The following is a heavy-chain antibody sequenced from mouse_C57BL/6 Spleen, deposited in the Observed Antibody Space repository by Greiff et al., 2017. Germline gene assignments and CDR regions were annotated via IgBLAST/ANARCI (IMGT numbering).Heavy chain of an antibody. Sequence: VQLQQSGAELVLPGASVKLSCKASGYTFTSYWMHWVKQRPGQGLEWIGEIDPSASYTNYNQKFKGKSTLTVDKSSSTAYMQLSSLTSEDSAVYYGARVVHGYGFDYWGQGTTLTVSS. J-gene: IGHJ2*01. CDR3: ARVVHGYGFDY. D-gene: IGHD2-2*01. CDR2: IDPSASYT. CDR1: GYTFTSYW. V-gene: IGHV1-69*01.